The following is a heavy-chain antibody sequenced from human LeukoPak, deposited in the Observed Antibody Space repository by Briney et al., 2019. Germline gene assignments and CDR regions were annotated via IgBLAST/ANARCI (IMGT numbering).Heavy chain of an antibody. CDR2: ISGSGGST. CDR3: AKDDDTAMVTATGYYGMDV. J-gene: IGHJ6*02. V-gene: IGHV3-23*01. D-gene: IGHD5-18*01. Sequence: GGSLRLSCAASGFTFSSYAMSWVRQAPGKGLEGVSAISGSGGSTYYADSVKGRFTISRDNSKNTLYLQMNSLRAEDTAVYYCAKDDDTAMVTATGYYGMDVWGQGTTVTVSS. CDR1: GFTFSSYA.